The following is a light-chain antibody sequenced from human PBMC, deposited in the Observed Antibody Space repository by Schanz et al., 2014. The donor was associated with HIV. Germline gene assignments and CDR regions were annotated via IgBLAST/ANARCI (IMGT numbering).Light chain of an antibody. Sequence: DIQLTQSPSSLSASVGDRVTITCQASQDIGNFLNWYQQKPGRAPKLLIYDASNLETGVPSRFSGSGSGTDFTLTISNLQPEDFAHYFCQQSYITPSITFGQGTRLEIK. J-gene: IGKJ5*01. CDR1: QDIGNF. V-gene: IGKV1-33*01. CDR3: QQSYITPSIT. CDR2: DAS.